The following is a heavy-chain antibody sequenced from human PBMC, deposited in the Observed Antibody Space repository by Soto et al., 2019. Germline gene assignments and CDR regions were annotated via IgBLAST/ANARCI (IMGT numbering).Heavy chain of an antibody. CDR3: VRYSQGIPARP. D-gene: IGHD2-2*01. CDR1: GFTFSDYW. Sequence: EVQLVESGGGLVQPGGSLRLSCAASGFTFSDYWMSWVRHAPGKGLEWVANIKEDGSQKHYVDSVKGRFTISRDNAKNAMYLQMNSLRAEDRALYSCVRYSQGIPARPWGRGTLVTVSS. CDR2: IKEDGSQK. V-gene: IGHV3-7*03. J-gene: IGHJ4*02.